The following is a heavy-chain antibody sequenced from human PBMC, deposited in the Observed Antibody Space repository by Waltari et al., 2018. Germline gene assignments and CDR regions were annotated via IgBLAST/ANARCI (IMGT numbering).Heavy chain of an antibody. CDR1: GFTVSDTY. V-gene: IGHV3-53*01. CDR2: IFGTGNT. Sequence: EVQVVESGGDLIQPGGSLRLSCAASGFTVSDTYMTWVRQAPGKGLDGVATIFGTGNTHYADSVRGRFTISRDSSRNSVYLQMDNLRAEDTATYYCARVTVVARVSDVFDVWGQGTMITVSS. D-gene: IGHD6-6*01. CDR3: ARVTVVARVSDVFDV. J-gene: IGHJ3*01.